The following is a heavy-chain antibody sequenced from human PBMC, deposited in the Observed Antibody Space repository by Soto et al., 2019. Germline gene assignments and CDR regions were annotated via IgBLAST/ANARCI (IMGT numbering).Heavy chain of an antibody. J-gene: IGHJ4*02. CDR1: GGSISSYY. D-gene: IGHD2-15*01. CDR3: ARVAGGYCSGGSCYSEYYFDY. Sequence: SETLSLTCTVSGGSISSYYWSWIRQPPGKGLEWIGYIYYSGSTNYNPSLKSRVTISVDTSKNQFSLKLSSVTAADTAVYYCARVAGGYCSGGSCYSEYYFDYWGQGTLVTVSS. V-gene: IGHV4-59*01. CDR2: IYYSGST.